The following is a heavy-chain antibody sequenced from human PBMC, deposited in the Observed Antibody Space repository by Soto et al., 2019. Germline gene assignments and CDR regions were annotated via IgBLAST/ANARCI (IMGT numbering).Heavy chain of an antibody. CDR2: IYYSGTN. Sequence: QVQLQESGPGLVKPSQTLSLTCTVSGGSISSGGYYWSWIRQHPGKGLEWIGYIYYSGTNYYNPSVKNRVTISVDTSKNQFSLKLSSVTAADTAVDYCARVRDYGENYYGMDVWGQGTTVTVSS. D-gene: IGHD4-17*01. J-gene: IGHJ6*02. CDR3: ARVRDYGENYYGMDV. V-gene: IGHV4-31*03. CDR1: GGSISSGGYY.